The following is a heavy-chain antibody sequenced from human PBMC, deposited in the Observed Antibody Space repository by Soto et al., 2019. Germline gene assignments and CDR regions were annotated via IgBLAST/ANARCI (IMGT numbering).Heavy chain of an antibody. D-gene: IGHD2-8*01. CDR1: GGSIISGKFY. CDR3: ARDSPHTNGVWGDYGFDI. V-gene: IGHV4-31*03. J-gene: IGHJ3*02. Sequence: HVQLRESGPGVVKPSQTLSLTCTVSGGSIISGKFYWCWISQHPGKGLEYMGYFYYSGSASYNPSLKSRAVISIDTSKNQFSLDMISVTAAATAVYCCARDSPHTNGVWGDYGFDIWGQGTMVTDSS. CDR2: FYYSGSA.